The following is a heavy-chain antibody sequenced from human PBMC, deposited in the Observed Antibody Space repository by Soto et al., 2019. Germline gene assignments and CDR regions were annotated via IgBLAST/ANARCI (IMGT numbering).Heavy chain of an antibody. J-gene: IGHJ4*02. CDR1: GGSISTTNW. Sequence: SEPLSLTCAVSGGSISTTNWWSWVRQPPGKGMEWIGEIDHSGSTNYNPPLKGRVTISVDKSKAQFSLKLSSVTAADTAVYYCARPPRYWGQGTLVTVSS. CDR2: IDHSGST. CDR3: ARPPRY. V-gene: IGHV4-4*02.